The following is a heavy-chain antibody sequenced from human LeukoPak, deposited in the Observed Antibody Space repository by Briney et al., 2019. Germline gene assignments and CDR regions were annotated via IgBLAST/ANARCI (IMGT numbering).Heavy chain of an antibody. CDR1: GYTFTSYY. CDR2: INPSGGST. D-gene: IGHD2-15*01. Sequence: ASVKVSCKASGYTFTSYYMHWVRQAPGQGLEWMGIINPSGGSTSYAQKFQGRVTTTRDTSTSTVYMELSSLRSEDTAVYYCASSLSKLPSDYWGQGTLVTVSS. V-gene: IGHV1-46*03. J-gene: IGHJ4*02. CDR3: ASSLSKLPSDY.